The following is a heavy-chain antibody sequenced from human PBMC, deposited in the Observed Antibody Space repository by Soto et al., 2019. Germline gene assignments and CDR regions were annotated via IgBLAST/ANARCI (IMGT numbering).Heavy chain of an antibody. J-gene: IGHJ6*02. D-gene: IGHD3-9*01. CDR3: ATNHCRYVEQALCYYYMVV. CDR2: IYPGDSKT. V-gene: IGHV5-51*01. Sequence: PGESLKISCRGSGYTFTDYWIVWVRQMPGKGLEWMGVIYPGDSKTKYSPSFQGQVTLSADKSITTAYLQWSSLKASDTAVYYCATNHCRYVEQALCYYYMVVGGQGTTVTASS. CDR1: GYTFTDYW.